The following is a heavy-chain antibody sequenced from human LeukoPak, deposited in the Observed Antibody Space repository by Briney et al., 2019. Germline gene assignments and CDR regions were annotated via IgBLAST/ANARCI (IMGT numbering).Heavy chain of an antibody. D-gene: IGHD6-19*01. CDR2: ISYDGSNK. Sequence: GGSLRLSCAASGFTFSSYGMHWVRQAPGKGLEWVAVISYDGSNKYYVDSVKGRFTISRDNSKNTLYLQMNSLRAEDTAVYYCAKARKGIAVAGTSPFDYWGQGTLVTVSS. CDR1: GFTFSSYG. J-gene: IGHJ4*02. V-gene: IGHV3-30*18. CDR3: AKARKGIAVAGTSPFDY.